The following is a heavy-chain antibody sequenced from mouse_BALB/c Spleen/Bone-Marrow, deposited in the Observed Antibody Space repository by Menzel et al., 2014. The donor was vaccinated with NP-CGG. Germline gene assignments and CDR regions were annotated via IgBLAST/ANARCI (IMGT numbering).Heavy chain of an antibody. CDR1: GYTFTNYF. V-gene: IGHV1S81*02. Sequence: VQLQESGAELVKPGASVKLSCKASGYTFTNYFMYRVKQRPGQGLEWIGEINPNNGGTNFNENFKSKATLTLDKSSSTAYMQLSSLTSEDSAVYYCTRSGPGFAYWGHGTLVTVSA. J-gene: IGHJ3*01. CDR2: INPNNGGT. CDR3: TRSGPGFAY.